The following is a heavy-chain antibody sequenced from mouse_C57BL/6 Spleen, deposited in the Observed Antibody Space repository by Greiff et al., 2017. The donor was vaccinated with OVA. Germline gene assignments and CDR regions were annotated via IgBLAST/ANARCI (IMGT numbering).Heavy chain of an antibody. CDR2: IRNKANGYTT. Sequence: DVQLVESGGGLVQPGGSLSLSCAASGFTFTDYYMSWVRQPPGKALEWLGFIRNKANGYTTEYSASVKGRFTISRDNSQSILYLQMNALRAEDSATYYCARAPPTGTFDYWGQGTTLTVSS. J-gene: IGHJ2*01. CDR3: ARAPPTGTFDY. V-gene: IGHV7-3*01. D-gene: IGHD4-1*02. CDR1: GFTFTDYY.